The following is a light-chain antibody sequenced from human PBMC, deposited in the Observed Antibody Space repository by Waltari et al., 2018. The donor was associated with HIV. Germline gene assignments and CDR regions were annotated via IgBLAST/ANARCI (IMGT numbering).Light chain of an antibody. V-gene: IGLV2-23*02. CDR1: SRGVGTYNV. J-gene: IGLJ1*01. Sequence: SALTQPASVPESPGQSLTISCTGTSRGVGTYNVVSWYRQFPDKAPQLLIFEVNKRPSGVSNRFSGSKSGNSASLTIAGLLADDEADYYCCSYAGGNSYVFGTGTKVTVL. CDR3: CSYAGGNSYV. CDR2: EVN.